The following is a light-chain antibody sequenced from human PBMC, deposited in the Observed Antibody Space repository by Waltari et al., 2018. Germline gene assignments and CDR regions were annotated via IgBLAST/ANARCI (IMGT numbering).Light chain of an antibody. CDR1: RWDVGAYRY. J-gene: IGLJ1*01. V-gene: IGLV2-8*01. CDR2: EVD. Sequence: QSALTQPPSATGSPGQSVTISCTGGRWDVGAYRYVSWYQQHPGRAPKVIMYEVDKRPSGVPDRFAGSKSGTTASRTISGLKLEDEADYYCTSYGGTNNFLFGSGTKVTV. CDR3: TSYGGTNNFL.